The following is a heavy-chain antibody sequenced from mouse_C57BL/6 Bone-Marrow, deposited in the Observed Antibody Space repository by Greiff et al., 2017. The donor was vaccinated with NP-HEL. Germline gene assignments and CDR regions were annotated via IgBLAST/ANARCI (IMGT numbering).Heavy chain of an antibody. CDR1: GYAFSSSW. D-gene: IGHD4-1*01. CDR2: IYPGDGDT. J-gene: IGHJ3*01. V-gene: IGHV1-82*01. CDR3: ARAGRRLAY. Sequence: VQLQQSGPELVKPGASVKISCKASGYAFSSSWLNWVKQRPGKGLEWIGRIYPGDGDTNYNQKFKGKATLTVDTSSSTAYMQLSSLTSEDSAVYYCARAGRRLAYWGQGTLVTVSA.